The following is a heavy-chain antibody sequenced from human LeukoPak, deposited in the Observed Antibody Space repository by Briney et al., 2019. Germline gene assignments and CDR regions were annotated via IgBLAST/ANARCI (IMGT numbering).Heavy chain of an antibody. CDR1: GYTFTGYY. Sequence: ASVKVSCKASGYTFTGYYMHWVRHAPGQGLEWMGWINPNSGGTNYAQKFQGRVTMTRDTSISTAYMELSRLRSDDTAVYYCARVHRYSSSWYRCFDYWGQGTLVTVSS. CDR2: INPNSGGT. CDR3: ARVHRYSSSWYRCFDY. V-gene: IGHV1-2*02. D-gene: IGHD6-13*01. J-gene: IGHJ4*02.